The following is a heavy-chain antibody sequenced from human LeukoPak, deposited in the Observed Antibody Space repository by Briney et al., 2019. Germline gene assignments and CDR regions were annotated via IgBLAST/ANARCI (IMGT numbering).Heavy chain of an antibody. CDR2: INPNSGGT. CDR3: ARVIKGIAAAGTASGTNNWFDP. Sequence: ASVKVSCKASGYTFTGYYMHWVRQAPGQGLEWMGWINPNSGGTNYAQKFQGRVTMTRDTSISTAYMELRSLRSDDTAVYYCARVIKGIAAAGTASGTNNWFDPWGQGTLVTVSS. CDR1: GYTFTGYY. V-gene: IGHV1-2*02. J-gene: IGHJ5*02. D-gene: IGHD6-13*01.